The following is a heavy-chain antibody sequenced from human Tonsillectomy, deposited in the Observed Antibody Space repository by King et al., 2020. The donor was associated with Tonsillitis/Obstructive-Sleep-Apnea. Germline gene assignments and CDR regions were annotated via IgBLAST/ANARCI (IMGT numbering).Heavy chain of an antibody. V-gene: IGHV4-39*01. CDR2: IYYSGST. Sequence: QLQESGPGLVKPSETLSLTCTDSGGSISSSSYYWGWIRQPPGKGLEWIGSIYYSGSTYYNPSLKSRVTISVDTSKNQFSLKLSSVTAADTAVYYCARTYYYYYYMDVWGKGTTVTVSS. CDR3: ARTYYYYYYMDV. J-gene: IGHJ6*03. CDR1: GGSISSSSYY.